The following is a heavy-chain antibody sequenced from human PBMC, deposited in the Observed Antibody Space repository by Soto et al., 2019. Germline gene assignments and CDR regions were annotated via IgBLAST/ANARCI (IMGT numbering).Heavy chain of an antibody. CDR2: IYSSGRS. CDR1: GGSISSGDYY. D-gene: IGHD3-9*01. V-gene: IGHV4-30-4*01. Sequence: QVQLQESGPGLVKPSQTLSLPCTVSGGSISSGDYYRSWIRQPPGTGLEWIGYIYSSGRSYYNPSLKSRVTILVVTSMQKFSLRRGSVTAADTAVYYCASWGTYYAILPGYVSTTRHNVYWGWGPLVTVSS. J-gene: IGHJ4*02. CDR3: ASWGTYYAILPGYVSTTRHNVY.